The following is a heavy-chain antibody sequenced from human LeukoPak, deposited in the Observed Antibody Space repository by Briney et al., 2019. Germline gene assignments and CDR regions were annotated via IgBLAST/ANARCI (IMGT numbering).Heavy chain of an antibody. CDR2: ISHSSSDI. Sequence: PGGSLRLSCAASGLTFSSYNMNWVRQAPGKGLEWVSSISHSSSDIYYADSVKGRFTISRDNAKNSLYLQMNSLRAEDMAVYYCARIPAIAGIDYWGQGTLVTVSS. J-gene: IGHJ4*02. D-gene: IGHD6-13*01. V-gene: IGHV3-21*01. CDR3: ARIPAIAGIDY. CDR1: GLTFSSYN.